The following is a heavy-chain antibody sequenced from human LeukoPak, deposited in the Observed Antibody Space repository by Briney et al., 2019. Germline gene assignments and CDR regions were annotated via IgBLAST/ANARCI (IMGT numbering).Heavy chain of an antibody. Sequence: SETLSLTCAVYGGSFSGYYWSWIRQPPGKGLEWIGEINHSGSTNYNPSLKSRVTISVDKSKNQFSLKLSSVTAADTAVYYCARKIAVTGTDDDYWGQGTLVTVSS. D-gene: IGHD6-13*01. CDR1: GGSFSGYY. J-gene: IGHJ4*02. CDR3: ARKIAVTGTDDDY. CDR2: INHSGST. V-gene: IGHV4-34*01.